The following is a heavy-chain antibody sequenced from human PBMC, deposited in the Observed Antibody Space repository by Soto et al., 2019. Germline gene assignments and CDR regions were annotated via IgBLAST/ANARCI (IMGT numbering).Heavy chain of an antibody. D-gene: IGHD4-17*01. CDR2: IYYSGST. Sequence: TLSLTCTVSGGSISSVGYYWSWILQHPGKGLEWIGYIYYSGSTYYNPSLKSRVTISVDTSKNQFSLKLSSVTAADTAVYYCARASGDYVKFDYWGQGTLVTVSS. CDR1: GGSISSVGYY. J-gene: IGHJ4*02. CDR3: ARASGDYVKFDY. V-gene: IGHV4-31*03.